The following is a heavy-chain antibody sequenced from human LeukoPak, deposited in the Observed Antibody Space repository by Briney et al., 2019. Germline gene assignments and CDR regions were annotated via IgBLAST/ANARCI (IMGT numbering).Heavy chain of an antibody. D-gene: IGHD3-10*01. CDR2: IGGSGDRI. V-gene: IGHV3-23*01. Sequence: GGSLRLSCAASGFTFSDRYIDWARQAPGKGLEWVSGIGGSGDRIFYADSVKGRFTISRDSSKNTVYLQMNSLRAEDTAVYYCSKDLETHGFRGFFDYWGQGTLVTVSS. J-gene: IGHJ4*02. CDR3: SKDLETHGFRGFFDY. CDR1: GFTFSDRY.